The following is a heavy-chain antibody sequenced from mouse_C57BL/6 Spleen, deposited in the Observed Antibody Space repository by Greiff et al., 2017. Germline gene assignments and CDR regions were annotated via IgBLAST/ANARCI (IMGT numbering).Heavy chain of an antibody. CDR3: ARSGGTKPFDY. Sequence: VKLQQSGASVKISCKASGYAFRSYWMNWVKQRPGKGLEWIGQIYPGDGVTNYNGKFKGKATLTADKSSSTAYMQLSSLTSEDSAVTFCARSGGTKPFDYWGQGTTLTVSS. D-gene: IGHD3-3*01. CDR2: IYPGDGVT. J-gene: IGHJ2*01. V-gene: IGHV1-80*01. CDR1: GYAFRSYW.